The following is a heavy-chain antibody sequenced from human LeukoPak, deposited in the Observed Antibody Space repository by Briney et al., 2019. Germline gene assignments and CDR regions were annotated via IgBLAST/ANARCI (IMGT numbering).Heavy chain of an antibody. V-gene: IGHV3-23*01. CDR2: ISGSGGST. J-gene: IGHJ3*02. CDR1: GFTFSSYA. CDR3: AKDPRTGTTFSATAAFDI. Sequence: GGSLRLSCAASGFTFSSYAMSWVRQAPGKGLEWVSAISGSGGSTYYADSVKGRFTISRDNSKNTLYLQMNSLRAEDTAVYYCAKDPRTGTTFSATAAFDIWGQGTMVTVSS. D-gene: IGHD1-7*01.